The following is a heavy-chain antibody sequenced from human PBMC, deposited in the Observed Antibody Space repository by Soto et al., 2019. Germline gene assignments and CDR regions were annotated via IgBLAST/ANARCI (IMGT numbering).Heavy chain of an antibody. CDR2: ISAGGSDT. J-gene: IGHJ4*02. Sequence: EVQLLDSGGGWVQPGGSLRLSCVASGFVFSDYAMSWVRQAPGKGLEWVSAISAGGSDTYYADSVKGRFTVSRVNSKNTLYLQMNPLRAEDSAIYYCARVPIWCGSSSCYTEGFDSWGQGALVTASS. CDR1: GFVFSDYA. D-gene: IGHD2-2*01. V-gene: IGHV3-23*01. CDR3: ARVPIWCGSSSCYTEGFDS.